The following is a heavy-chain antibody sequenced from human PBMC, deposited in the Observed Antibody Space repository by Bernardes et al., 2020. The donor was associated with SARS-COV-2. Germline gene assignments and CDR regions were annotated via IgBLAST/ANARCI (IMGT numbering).Heavy chain of an antibody. CDR3: ARGLHLGELTDY. V-gene: IGHV1-18*01. D-gene: IGHD3-16*01. CDR2: ISAHTGNT. J-gene: IGHJ4*01. CDR1: GYTFRTFG. Sequence: SVKVSCKASGYTFRTFGITWVRQAPGQGLEWMGWISAHTGNTDYAQKFQGRVTLTTDTSTNTAYMELRSLRSDDTAVYYCARGLHLGELTDYWGHGTLVTVSS.